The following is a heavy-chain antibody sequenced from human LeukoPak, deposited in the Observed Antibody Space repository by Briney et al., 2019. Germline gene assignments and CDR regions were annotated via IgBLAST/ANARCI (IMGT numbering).Heavy chain of an antibody. J-gene: IGHJ4*02. D-gene: IGHD1-26*01. Sequence: GGSLRLSCAASGFTFSTYAMSWVRQAPGKGLEWVSAISGGGDSTYYADSVKGRFTISRDNFKNTLYLQMNSLRAEDTAVYYCAKNSGSFDSWGQGTLVTVSS. CDR2: ISGGGDST. CDR3: AKNSGSFDS. CDR1: GFTFSTYA. V-gene: IGHV3-23*01.